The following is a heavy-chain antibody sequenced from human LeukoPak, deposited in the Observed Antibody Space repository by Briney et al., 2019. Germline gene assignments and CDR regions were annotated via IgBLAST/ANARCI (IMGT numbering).Heavy chain of an antibody. V-gene: IGHV4-59*06. D-gene: IGHD2-2*01. CDR2: IYYSGST. J-gene: IGHJ4*02. Sequence: SETLSLTCTVSGGSISSYYWSWIRQPPGKGLEWIGYIYYSGSTYYNPSLKSRVTISVDTSKNQFSLKLSSVTAADTAVYYCARVISTARYFDYWGQGTLVTVSS. CDR1: GGSISSYY. CDR3: ARVISTARYFDY.